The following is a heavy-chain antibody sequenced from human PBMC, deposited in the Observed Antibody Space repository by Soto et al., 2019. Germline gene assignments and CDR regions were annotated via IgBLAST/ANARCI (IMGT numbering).Heavy chain of an antibody. CDR1: GGSISSYY. CDR3: ARGNIVATTSFDY. J-gene: IGHJ4*02. CDR2: IYYSGST. V-gene: IGHV4-59*01. D-gene: IGHD5-12*01. Sequence: SETLSLTCTVSGGSISSYYWSWIRQPPGKGLEWIGYIYYSGSTNYNPSLKSRVTISVDTSKNQFSLKLSSVTAADTAVYYCARGNIVATTSFDYWGQGTLVTVSS.